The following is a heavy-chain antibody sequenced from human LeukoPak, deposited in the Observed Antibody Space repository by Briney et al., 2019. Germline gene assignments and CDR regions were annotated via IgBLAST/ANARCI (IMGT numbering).Heavy chain of an antibody. J-gene: IGHJ4*02. Sequence: SETLSLTCNVSGGPINNYWGWLRQSPGKGLEWIASVYYSGSTDYNPPLKSRVTISLDKSKNHFSLSLTSVTAADTAVYYCAREWRGAFFDYWGQGTPVTVSS. CDR2: VYYSGST. CDR1: GGPINNY. V-gene: IGHV4-59*01. D-gene: IGHD1-26*01. CDR3: AREWRGAFFDY.